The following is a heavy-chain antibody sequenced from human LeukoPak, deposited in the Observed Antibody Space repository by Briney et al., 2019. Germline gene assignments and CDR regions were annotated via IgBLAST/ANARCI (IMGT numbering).Heavy chain of an antibody. CDR3: AREDCSGGSCYGY. CDR1: GYTFTSYY. CDR2: INPSGGST. J-gene: IGHJ4*02. D-gene: IGHD2-15*01. Sequence: ASAKASCKASGYTFTSYYMHWVRQAPGQGLEWMGIINPSGGSTSYAQKFQGRVTMTRDTSTSTVYMELSSLRSEDTAVYYCAREDCSGGSCYGYWGQGTLVTVSS. V-gene: IGHV1-46*01.